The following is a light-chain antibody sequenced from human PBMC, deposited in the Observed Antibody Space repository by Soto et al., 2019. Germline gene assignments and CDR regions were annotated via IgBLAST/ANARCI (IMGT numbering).Light chain of an antibody. CDR1: QSVLSTSNNKNY. Sequence: DFVMTQSLDSLAVSLGERATINCKSSQSVLSTSNNKNYLAWFQHKPGQPPKLVIYWASVRASGVPDRFSGSGSGTDFTLTISSLQAEDVAVYYCQQYHSDPITFGPGTRLEV. V-gene: IGKV4-1*01. CDR2: WAS. CDR3: QQYHSDPIT. J-gene: IGKJ5*01.